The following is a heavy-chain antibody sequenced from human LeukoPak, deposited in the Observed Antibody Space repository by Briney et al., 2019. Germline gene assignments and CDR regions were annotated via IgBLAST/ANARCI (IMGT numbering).Heavy chain of an antibody. CDR1: GGSFSGYY. CDR3: ARRSAGTWDH. V-gene: IGHV4-34*01. J-gene: IGHJ4*02. CDR2: INHSGST. Sequence: PSETLSLTCAVHGGSFSGYYWSWIRQPPGKGLEWIGEINHSGSTNYNPSLKSRVAISVDTSKNQFSLKLSSVTAADTAVYYCARRSAGTWDHWGQGTLVTVSS. D-gene: IGHD1-7*01.